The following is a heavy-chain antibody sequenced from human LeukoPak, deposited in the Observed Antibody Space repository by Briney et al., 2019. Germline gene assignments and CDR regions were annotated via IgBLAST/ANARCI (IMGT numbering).Heavy chain of an antibody. CDR2: IRYSGT. CDR3: AREGYNVHTALGY. J-gene: IGHJ4*02. D-gene: IGHD5-18*01. V-gene: IGHV4-39*07. CDR1: GGSISSSGYL. Sequence: PSETLSLTCTVFGGSISSSGYLWGWIRQPPGKGLELIGNIRYSGTYYNPSLKSRVTISVDTSKNQFSLKLTSVTAADTAVYYCAREGYNVHTALGYWGQGTLVTVSS.